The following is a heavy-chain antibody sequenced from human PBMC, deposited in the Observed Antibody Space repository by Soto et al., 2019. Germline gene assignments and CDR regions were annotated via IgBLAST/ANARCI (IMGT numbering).Heavy chain of an antibody. CDR1: GGSIRSSSYH. V-gene: IGHV4-39*01. Sequence: PSETLSLTCTVSGGSIRSSSYHWGWIRQPPGKGLECIGNTFYSGSTYYNPSLKSRVTISVDTSKNQFSLKLSSVTAADTAVYHCATAMGGDDRGFFHHWGKGTLVPVSS. D-gene: IGHD2-21*02. CDR2: TFYSGST. CDR3: ATAMGGDDRGFFHH. J-gene: IGHJ1*01.